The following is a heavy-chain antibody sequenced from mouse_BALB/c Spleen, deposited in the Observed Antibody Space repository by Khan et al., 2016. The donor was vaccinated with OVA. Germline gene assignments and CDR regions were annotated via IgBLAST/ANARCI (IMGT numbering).Heavy chain of an antibody. Sequence: EVELVESGGDLVRPGGSLKLSCAASGFSFSTYSMSWVRQTPEKRLEWVATISSGGSYTYYPDSVKGRFTISRENAKNTLYLQMSSLKSEDTAMYYCTRHRGYDGSNPYCDYGGQGTTLTVSS. V-gene: IGHV5-6-4*01. CDR2: ISSGGSYT. CDR3: TRHRGYDGSNPYCDY. D-gene: IGHD1-1*01. J-gene: IGHJ2*01. CDR1: GFSFSTYS.